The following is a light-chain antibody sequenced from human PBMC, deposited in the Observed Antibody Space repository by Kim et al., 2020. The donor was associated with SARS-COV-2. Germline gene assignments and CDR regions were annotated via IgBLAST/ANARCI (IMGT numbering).Light chain of an antibody. CDR3: AAWDDSLSGVV. CDR2: RNY. J-gene: IGLJ2*01. Sequence: RVTISCSGSSSNSGITHVYWSQQLPGTAPKLLIYRNYQRPSGVPDRFSGSQSGTSASLAISGLRSEDEADYYCAAWDDSLSGVVFGGGTQLTVL. CDR1: SSNSGITH. V-gene: IGLV1-47*01.